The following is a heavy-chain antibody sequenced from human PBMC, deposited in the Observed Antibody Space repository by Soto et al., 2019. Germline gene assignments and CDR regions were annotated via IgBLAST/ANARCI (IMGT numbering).Heavy chain of an antibody. CDR1: GYTFTSYG. Sequence: ASVKVSCKASGYTFTSYGISWVRQAPGQGLEWMGWISAYNGNTNYAQKLQGRVTMTTDTSTSTAYMELRSLRSDDTAVYYCARGPLGYRTNGVCSDLPALFDYWGQGTLVTVSS. V-gene: IGHV1-18*01. D-gene: IGHD2-8*01. CDR3: ARGPLGYRTNGVCSDLPALFDY. J-gene: IGHJ4*02. CDR2: ISAYNGNT.